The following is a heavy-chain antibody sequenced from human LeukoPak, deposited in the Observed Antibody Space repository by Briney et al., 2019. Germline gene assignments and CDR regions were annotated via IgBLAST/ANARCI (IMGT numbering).Heavy chain of an antibody. CDR1: GFTFSSYA. J-gene: IGHJ4*02. CDR3: ARVDPVRGVIIL. Sequence: PGGSLRLSCAASGFTFSSYAMHWVRQAPGKGLEWVAVISYDGSNKHYADSVKGRFTISRDNSKNTLYLQMNSLRAEDTAVYYCARVDPVRGVIILGGQGTLVTVSS. CDR2: ISYDGSNK. V-gene: IGHV3-30-3*01. D-gene: IGHD3-10*01.